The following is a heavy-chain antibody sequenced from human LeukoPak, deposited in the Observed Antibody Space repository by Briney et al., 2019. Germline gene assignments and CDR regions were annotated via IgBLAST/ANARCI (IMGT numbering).Heavy chain of an antibody. Sequence: PSETLSLTCAVYGGSFSGYYWSWIRQPPGKGLEWIGEINHSGSTNYNPSLKSRVTISVDTSKNQFSLKRSSVTAADTAVYYCARESTVTTMGYWGQGTLVTVSS. J-gene: IGHJ4*02. V-gene: IGHV4-34*01. CDR2: INHSGST. CDR3: ARESTVTTMGY. D-gene: IGHD4-17*01. CDR1: GGSFSGYY.